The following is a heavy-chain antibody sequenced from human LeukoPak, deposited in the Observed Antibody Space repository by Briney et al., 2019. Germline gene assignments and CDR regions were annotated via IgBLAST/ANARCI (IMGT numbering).Heavy chain of an antibody. D-gene: IGHD1-26*01. CDR2: IYHSGST. V-gene: IGHV4-30-2*01. CDR3: AREDSGSYLNWFDP. Sequence: PSETLSLTCAVSGGSISSGGYSWSWIRQRPGKGLEWIGYIYHSGSTYYNPSLKSRVTISVDRSKNQFSLKLSSVTAADTAVYYCAREDSGSYLNWFDPWGQGTLVTVSS. J-gene: IGHJ5*02. CDR1: GGSISSGGYS.